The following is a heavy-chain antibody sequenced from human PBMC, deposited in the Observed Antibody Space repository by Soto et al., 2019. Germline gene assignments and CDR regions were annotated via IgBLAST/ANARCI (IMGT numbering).Heavy chain of an antibody. CDR2: VSGSGGST. J-gene: IGHJ4*02. D-gene: IGHD6-25*01. CDR3: AKSGWPGYYFDY. V-gene: IGHV3-23*01. CDR1: GFTFSSYA. Sequence: EVQLLESGGGLVQPGGSLRLSCAASGFTFSSYAMSWVRQAPGKGLEWVSAVSGSGGSTYYADSVKGRFTISRDNSKNTLYLQMNSLRAEDTAVYYCAKSGWPGYYFDYWGQGTLVTVSS.